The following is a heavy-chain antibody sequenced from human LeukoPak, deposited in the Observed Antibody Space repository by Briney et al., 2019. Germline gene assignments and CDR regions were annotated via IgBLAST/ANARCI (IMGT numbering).Heavy chain of an antibody. CDR2: IDYSGST. D-gene: IGHD4-17*01. V-gene: IGHV4-59*01. J-gene: IGHJ4*02. CDR1: GASISSYY. Sequence: SETLSLTCTVSGASISSYYWSWIRRPPGKGLEWIGYIDYSGSTNYNPSLKSRVIISVDTSKTQFSPKLSSVTAADTAVYYCARHYYSDPFDYWGQGTLVTVSS. CDR3: ARHYYSDPFDY.